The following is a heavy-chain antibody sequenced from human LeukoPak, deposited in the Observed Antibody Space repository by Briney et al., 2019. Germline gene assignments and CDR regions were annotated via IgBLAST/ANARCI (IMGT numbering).Heavy chain of an antibody. D-gene: IGHD3-3*01. CDR2: IRYDGSNK. V-gene: IGHV3-30*02. Sequence: GGSLRLSCAASGFTFSNYGMHWVRQAPGKGLEWVASIRYDGSNKYYADSVKGRFTISRDNSKNTLYLQMNSLRAEDTAVYYCVKDYDFWSGYYSPTRGYFDYWGQGTLVTVSS. CDR3: VKDYDFWSGYYSPTRGYFDY. J-gene: IGHJ4*02. CDR1: GFTFSNYG.